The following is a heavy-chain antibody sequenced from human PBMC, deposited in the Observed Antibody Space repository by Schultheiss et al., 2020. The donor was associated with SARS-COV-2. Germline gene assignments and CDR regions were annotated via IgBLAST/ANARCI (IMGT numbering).Heavy chain of an antibody. D-gene: IGHD1/OR15-1a*01. J-gene: IGHJ4*02. CDR3: AREAGSIDY. CDR1: GGSISSSSYY. CDR2: IYYSGST. Sequence: SETLSLTCTVSGGSISSSSYYWGWIRQPPGKGLEWIGSIYYSGSTYYNPSLKSRVTISVDTSKNQFSLKLSSVTAADTAVYYCAREAGSIDYWGQGTLVTVSS. V-gene: IGHV4-39*07.